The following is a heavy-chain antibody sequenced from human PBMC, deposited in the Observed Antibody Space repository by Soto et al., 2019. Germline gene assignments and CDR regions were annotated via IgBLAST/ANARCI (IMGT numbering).Heavy chain of an antibody. V-gene: IGHV3-30*03. CDR1: GFTFSSYG. D-gene: IGHD6-13*01. CDR2: ISYDGSNK. Sequence: QVQLVESGGGVVQPGRSLRLSCAASGFTFSSYGMHWVRQAPGKGLEWVAVISYDGSNKYYADSVKGRFTISRDNSKNTLYLQMNSLRAEDTAVDYCGLQQPGLDYWGQGTLVTVSS. J-gene: IGHJ4*02. CDR3: GLQQPGLDY.